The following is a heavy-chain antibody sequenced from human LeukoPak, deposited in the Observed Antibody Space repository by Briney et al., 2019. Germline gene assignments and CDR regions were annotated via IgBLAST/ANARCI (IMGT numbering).Heavy chain of an antibody. V-gene: IGHV1-18*04. CDR3: ARDSITFGGVIVTL. CDR1: GYTFTSYG. CDR2: ISAYNGNT. D-gene: IGHD3-16*02. J-gene: IGHJ3*01. Sequence: GASVKVSCKASGYTFTSYGISWVRQAPGQGLEWMGWISAYNGNTNYAQKLQGRVTMTTDTSTSTANMELRSLRSDDTAVYYCARDSITFGGVIVTLWGQGTMVTVSS.